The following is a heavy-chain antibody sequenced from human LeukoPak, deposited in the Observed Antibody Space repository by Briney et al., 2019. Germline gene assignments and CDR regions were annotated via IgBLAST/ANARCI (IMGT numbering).Heavy chain of an antibody. J-gene: IGHJ5*02. V-gene: IGHV3-23*01. CDR1: GFTFSYYA. CDR2: IDDTANNR. Sequence: GGSLRLSCAASGFTFSYYALGWVRQAPGKGLEWVSIIDDTANNRHYTASVRGRFTISRDNSKNTLYLQMSSLRDEDTALYYCVKTHYDNWFYDHWGRGTLVTVSS. D-gene: IGHD1-1*01. CDR3: VKTHYDNWFYDH.